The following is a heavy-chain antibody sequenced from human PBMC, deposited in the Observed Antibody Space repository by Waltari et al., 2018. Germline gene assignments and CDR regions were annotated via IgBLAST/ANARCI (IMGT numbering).Heavy chain of an antibody. CDR1: GGSFSGSY. Sequence: QVQLQQWGAGLLTPSETLSLPCAVYGGSFSGSYWSWIRPPPGKGLEWIGEINHSGSTNYNPSLKSRVTISVDTSKNQFSLKLSSVTAADTAVYYCARGTVTRLGYWGQGTLVTVSS. V-gene: IGHV4-34*01. J-gene: IGHJ4*02. CDR2: INHSGST. CDR3: ARGTVTRLGY. D-gene: IGHD4-17*01.